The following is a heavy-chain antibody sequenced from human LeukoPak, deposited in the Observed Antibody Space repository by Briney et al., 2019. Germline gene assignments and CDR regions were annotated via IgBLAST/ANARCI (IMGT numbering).Heavy chain of an antibody. CDR1: GYSFTTYW. CDR3: ARHTNYYDSSGYFPY. V-gene: IGHV5-51*01. Sequence: GESLKISCETSGYSFTTYWIGWVRQMPGKGLEWMGIIYPGDSDTRYSPSFQGQVTISADKSISTAYLQWSSLKASDTAMYYCARHTNYYDSSGYFPYWGQGTLVTVSS. J-gene: IGHJ4*02. CDR2: IYPGDSDT. D-gene: IGHD3-22*01.